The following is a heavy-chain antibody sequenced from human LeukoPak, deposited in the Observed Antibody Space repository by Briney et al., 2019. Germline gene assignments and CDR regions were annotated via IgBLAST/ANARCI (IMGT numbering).Heavy chain of an antibody. J-gene: IGHJ4*02. D-gene: IGHD3-9*01. V-gene: IGHV4-59*01. CDR3: VRDSRNYGIY. Sequence: SDTLSLTCTVSDGSMSSYYWSWIRQPPGKGLEWIGYIYYDGDTSYNASLKSRVTISIDTSKNQFSLKLDSVTAADTAMYYCVRDSRNYGIYWGQGTLVTVSS. CDR2: IYYDGDT. CDR1: DGSMSSYY.